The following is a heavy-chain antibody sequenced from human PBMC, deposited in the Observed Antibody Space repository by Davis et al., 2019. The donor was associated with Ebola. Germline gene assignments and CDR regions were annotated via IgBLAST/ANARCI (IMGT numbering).Heavy chain of an antibody. Sequence: GESLKISCAASGFTFSSYWMHWVRQAPGKGLVWVSRINSDGSSTSYADSVKGRFTISRDNAKNTLYLQMNSLRAEDTAVYYCARVGPYYYDSSGYYRFDYWGQGTLVTVSS. CDR1: GFTFSSYW. CDR3: ARVGPYYYDSSGYYRFDY. D-gene: IGHD3-22*01. V-gene: IGHV3-74*01. J-gene: IGHJ4*02. CDR2: INSDGSST.